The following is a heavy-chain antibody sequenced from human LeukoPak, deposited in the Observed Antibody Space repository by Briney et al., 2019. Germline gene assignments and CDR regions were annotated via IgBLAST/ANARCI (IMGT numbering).Heavy chain of an antibody. V-gene: IGHV1-2*02. J-gene: IGHJ4*02. Sequence: ASVKVSCKASGYTFTGYCMHWVRQAPGQGLEWMGWINPNSGGTNYAQKFQGRVTMTRDTSISTAYMELSRLRSDDTAVYYCARGITIFGVVTPRYWGQGTLVTVSS. CDR1: GYTFTGYC. CDR2: INPNSGGT. CDR3: ARGITIFGVVTPRY. D-gene: IGHD3-3*01.